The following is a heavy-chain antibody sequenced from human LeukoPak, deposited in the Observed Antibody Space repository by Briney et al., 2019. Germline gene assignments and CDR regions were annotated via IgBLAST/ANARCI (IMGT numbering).Heavy chain of an antibody. CDR1: GFTVSSNY. Sequence: PGGSLRLSCTASGFTVSSNYMTWGRQAPGRGLEWVSLLYSAGSTYYADSVTGRFTISRDNSQNTLYLQMNSLRPDDTAVYHCARGFRSNPHVAFDIWGQGTMVTASS. J-gene: IGHJ3*02. CDR2: LYSAGST. CDR3: ARGFRSNPHVAFDI. V-gene: IGHV3-66*02. D-gene: IGHD1-26*01.